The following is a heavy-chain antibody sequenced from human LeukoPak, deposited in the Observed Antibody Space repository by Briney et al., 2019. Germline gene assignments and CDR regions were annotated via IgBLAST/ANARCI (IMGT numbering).Heavy chain of an antibody. D-gene: IGHD1-26*01. V-gene: IGHV3-48*01. CDR3: AKDGEPGGRSYGYYFDY. CDR2: ISSGSSTT. CDR1: GFTVSSSA. J-gene: IGHJ4*02. Sequence: GGSLRLSCAASGFTVSSSAMSWLRQAPGKGLEWVSYISSGSSTTYYTDSVKGRFTISRDNAKNSQYLQMNSLRAEDTAVYYCAKDGEPGGRSYGYYFDYWGQGTLVTVSS.